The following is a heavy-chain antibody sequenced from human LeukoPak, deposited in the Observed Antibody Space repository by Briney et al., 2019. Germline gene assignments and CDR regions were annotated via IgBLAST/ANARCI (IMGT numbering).Heavy chain of an antibody. D-gene: IGHD3-9*01. CDR1: GFTFDDYG. J-gene: IGHJ6*03. CDR2: INWNGGST. CDR3: ARAGDYILTGHYYYYYYMDV. Sequence: RGSLRLSCAASGFTFDDYGMSWVRQAPGKGLEWVSGINWNGGSTGYADSVKGRFTISRDNAKNSLYLQMNSLRAEDTALYYCARAGDYILTGHYYYYYYMDVWGKGTTVTVSS. V-gene: IGHV3-20*04.